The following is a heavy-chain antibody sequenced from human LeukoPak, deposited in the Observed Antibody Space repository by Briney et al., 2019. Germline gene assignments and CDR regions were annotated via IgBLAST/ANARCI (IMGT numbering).Heavy chain of an antibody. CDR2: IGSTSYSI. Sequence: PGGSLRLSCAASGFTFRTYSMVWVRQAPGKGLEWISYIGSTSYSIYYADSVKGRLTISRDNTKNSLFLQMNSLRAEDTAVYYCARETPRRGETRDGYRWGQGTLVTVSS. CDR1: GFTFRTYS. CDR3: ARETPRRGETRDGYR. J-gene: IGHJ4*02. V-gene: IGHV3-48*04. D-gene: IGHD5-24*01.